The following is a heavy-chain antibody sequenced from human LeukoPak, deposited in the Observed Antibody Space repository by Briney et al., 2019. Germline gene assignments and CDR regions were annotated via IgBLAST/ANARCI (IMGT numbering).Heavy chain of an antibody. J-gene: IGHJ4*02. D-gene: IGHD2-2*01. CDR3: AKDYPALGYCTSTTCSFFDY. Sequence: GGSLRLSCAASGFTFSSYGMHWVRQAPGKGLEWVSGISDSAYSTFYADSVKGRFTISRDDSQNTLYLQMNSLRAEDTALYYCAKDYPALGYCTSTTCSFFDYWGRGILVTVSS. CDR1: GFTFSSYG. V-gene: IGHV3-23*01. CDR2: ISDSAYST.